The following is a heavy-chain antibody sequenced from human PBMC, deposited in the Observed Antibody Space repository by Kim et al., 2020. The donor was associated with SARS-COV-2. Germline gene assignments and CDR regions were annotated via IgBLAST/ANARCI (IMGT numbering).Heavy chain of an antibody. V-gene: IGHV3-23*01. D-gene: IGHD6-19*01. CDR3: VKGGWGSVCDY. J-gene: IGHJ4*02. Sequence: GGSLRLSCAASGFTIDNHAMSWVRQSPGKGLEWVSRITDSGDTTFYADSVKGRFTISRASSKNTLYLQMNSLGFEDTALYYCVKGGWGSVCDYWVQGPLV. CDR2: ITDSGDTT. CDR1: GFTIDNHA.